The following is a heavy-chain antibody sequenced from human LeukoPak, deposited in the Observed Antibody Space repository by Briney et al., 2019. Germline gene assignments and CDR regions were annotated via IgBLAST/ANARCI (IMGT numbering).Heavy chain of an antibody. CDR1: GFTFISYG. Sequence: PGGSLRLSCSASGFTFISYGMHWVRQAPGKGLEWVAVISYDGSNKYYADSVRGRFTVSRDNSKNTLYLQMNSLRAEDTAVYYCAKDLSSGWHNDAFDIWGQGTMVTVSS. CDR2: ISYDGSNK. V-gene: IGHV3-30*18. D-gene: IGHD6-19*01. J-gene: IGHJ3*02. CDR3: AKDLSSGWHNDAFDI.